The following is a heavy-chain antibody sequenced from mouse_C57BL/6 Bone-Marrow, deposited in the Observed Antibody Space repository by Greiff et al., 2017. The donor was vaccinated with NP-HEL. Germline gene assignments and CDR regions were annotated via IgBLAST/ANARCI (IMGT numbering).Heavy chain of an antibody. CDR1: GYTFTSYW. CDR2: IDPSDSYT. Sequence: QFQLQQPGAELVMPGASVKLSCKASGYTFTSYWMHWVKQRPGQGLEWIGEIDPSDSYTNYNQKFKGKSTLTVDKSSSTAYMQLSSLTSEDSAVYYCARDSSGYVPFDYWGQGTTLTVSS. V-gene: IGHV1-69*01. CDR3: ARDSSGYVPFDY. D-gene: IGHD3-2*02. J-gene: IGHJ2*01.